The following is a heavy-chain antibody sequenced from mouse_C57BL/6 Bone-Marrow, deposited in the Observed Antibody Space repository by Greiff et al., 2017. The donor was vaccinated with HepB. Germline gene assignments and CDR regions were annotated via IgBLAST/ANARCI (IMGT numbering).Heavy chain of an antibody. J-gene: IGHJ4*01. CDR2: ISSGGSYT. V-gene: IGHV5-6*02. CDR3: ARQKNAMDY. CDR1: GFTFSSYG. Sequence: EVKLEESGGDLVKPGGSLKLSCAASGFTFSSYGMSWVRQTPDKRLEWVATISSGGSYTYYPDSVKGRFTISRDNAKNTLYLRMSSLKSEDTAMYYCARQKNAMDYWGQGTSVTVSS.